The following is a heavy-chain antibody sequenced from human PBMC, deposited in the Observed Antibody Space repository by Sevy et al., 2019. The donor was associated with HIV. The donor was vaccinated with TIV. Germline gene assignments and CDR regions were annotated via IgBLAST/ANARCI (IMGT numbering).Heavy chain of an antibody. CDR1: GFTFSSYS. Sequence: GGSLRLSCAASGFTFSSYSMNWVRQAPGKGLEWVSYISSSSSTIYYADSVKGRFTISRDNAKNSLYLQMNSLREEDTAVYYCARDLSSSQLAFDYWGQGTLVTVSS. V-gene: IGHV3-48*02. J-gene: IGHJ4*02. D-gene: IGHD6-6*01. CDR3: ARDLSSSQLAFDY. CDR2: ISSSSSTI.